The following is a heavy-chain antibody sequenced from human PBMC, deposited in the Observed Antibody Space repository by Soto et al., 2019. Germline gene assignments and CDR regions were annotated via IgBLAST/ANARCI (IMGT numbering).Heavy chain of an antibody. V-gene: IGHV4-30-4*01. D-gene: IGHD4-17*01. CDR3: ARDNYGDTYYFDY. CDR1: GGSISSGAYY. CDR2: IYYSGST. Sequence: PSETLSLTCTVSGGSISSGAYYWSWVRQPPGKGLEWIGYIYYSGSTYYSPSLKSRVTISVDTSKNQFSLKLSSVTATDTAVYYCARDNYGDTYYFDYWGQGTLVTVSS. J-gene: IGHJ4*02.